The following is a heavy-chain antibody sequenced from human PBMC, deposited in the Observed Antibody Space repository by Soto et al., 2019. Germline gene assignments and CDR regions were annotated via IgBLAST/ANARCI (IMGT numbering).Heavy chain of an antibody. Sequence: SETLSLTCTVSGGSISTYYWSWIRQPAGKGLEWIGRIYASGSTNYNPSLKSRVTMSVATSKNQFSLKLSSVTAADTAVYYCARGGMVIIPTATDFDYWGQGTLVTVSS. CDR2: IYASGST. CDR3: ARGGMVIIPTATDFDY. D-gene: IGHD2-2*01. V-gene: IGHV4-4*07. CDR1: GGSISTYY. J-gene: IGHJ4*02.